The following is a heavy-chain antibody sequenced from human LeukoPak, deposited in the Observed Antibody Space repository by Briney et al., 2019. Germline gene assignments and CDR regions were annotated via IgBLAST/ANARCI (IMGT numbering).Heavy chain of an antibody. CDR2: IYYSGTT. CDR1: GASISNYY. V-gene: IGHV4-59*01. CDR3: ARGVYIAAAQYGY. Sequence: SSETLSLTCTVSGASISNYYWSWIRQPPGKGLEWIGYIYYSGTTNYNPSLKSRVTISVDTSKNQFSLKLNSVTAADTAVYYCARGVYIAAAQYGYWGQGTLVTVSS. J-gene: IGHJ4*02. D-gene: IGHD6-13*01.